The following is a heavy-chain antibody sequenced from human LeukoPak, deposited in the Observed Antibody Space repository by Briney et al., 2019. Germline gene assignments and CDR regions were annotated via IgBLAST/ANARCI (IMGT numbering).Heavy chain of an antibody. D-gene: IGHD2-2*02. Sequence: GASVKVSCKASGYTFTSYAMHWVRQAPGQRLEWMGWINTGNGNTKYSQKLQGRVTMTTDTSTSTAYMELRSLRSDDTAVYYCARVQQLYLDYYYYGMDVWGQGTTVTVSS. J-gene: IGHJ6*02. CDR2: INTGNGNT. V-gene: IGHV1-3*04. CDR3: ARVQQLYLDYYYYGMDV. CDR1: GYTFTSYA.